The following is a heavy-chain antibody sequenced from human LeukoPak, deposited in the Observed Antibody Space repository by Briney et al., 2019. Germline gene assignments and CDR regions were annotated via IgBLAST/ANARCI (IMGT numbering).Heavy chain of an antibody. J-gene: IGHJ3*01. V-gene: IGHV3-23*01. CDR3: ARDIELST. CDR2: INYSGSNA. CDR1: GFTFSTYN. Sequence: QTGGSLRLSCAASGFTFSTYNMNWVRQAPGKGLEWVALINYSGSNAYYADSVRGRFTISRDSSKSMLYLQMDSLRAEDTAIYYCARDIELSTWGQGTMVSV. D-gene: IGHD1-7*01.